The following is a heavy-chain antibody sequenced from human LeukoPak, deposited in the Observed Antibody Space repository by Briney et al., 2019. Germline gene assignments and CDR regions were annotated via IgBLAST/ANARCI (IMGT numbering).Heavy chain of an antibody. CDR3: AKRPTFYKTFDY. D-gene: IGHD3-16*01. J-gene: IGHJ4*02. CDR2: ISGRDTST. V-gene: IGHV3-23*01. Sequence: PGGSLRLSCAASGSTFSNYAMSWVRQAPGKGLEWVSSISGRDTSTYYADSVKGRFTISRDNSKSTLYLQIHSLRADDTAFYYCAKRPTFYKTFDYWGQGTLVTVS. CDR1: GSTFSNYA.